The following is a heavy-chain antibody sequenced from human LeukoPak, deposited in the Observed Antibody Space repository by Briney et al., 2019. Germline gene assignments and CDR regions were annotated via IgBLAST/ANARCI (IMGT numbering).Heavy chain of an antibody. Sequence: ASVKVSCKASGYTFTGYYMHWVRQAPGQGLEWMGWINPNSGGTNYAQKFQGRVTMTRDTSISTAYMELSRLRSDDTAVYYCARALYGVRYFDYWGQGTLVIVSS. D-gene: IGHD4-17*01. V-gene: IGHV1-2*02. CDR3: ARALYGVRYFDY. CDR1: GYTFTGYY. J-gene: IGHJ4*02. CDR2: INPNSGGT.